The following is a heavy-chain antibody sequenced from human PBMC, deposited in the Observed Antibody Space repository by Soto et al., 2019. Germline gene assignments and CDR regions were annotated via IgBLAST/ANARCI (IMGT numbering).Heavy chain of an antibody. Sequence: QLVESGGGLIQPGGSLRLSCAASGFTVSRNYMTWVRQAPGKGLEWVSVIYSGGSTYYADSVKGRFTISRDNSKNTMYLQMNSLRAEDTAVYYCARAGRQVVLGENYYGMDVWGQGTSVTVSS. CDR3: ARAGRQVVLGENYYGMDV. CDR1: GFTVSRNY. CDR2: IYSGGST. D-gene: IGHD6-6*01. V-gene: IGHV3-53*01. J-gene: IGHJ6*02.